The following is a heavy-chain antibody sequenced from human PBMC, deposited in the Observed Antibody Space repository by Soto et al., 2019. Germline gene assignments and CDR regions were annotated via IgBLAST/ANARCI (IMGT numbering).Heavy chain of an antibody. V-gene: IGHV3-49*03. CDR3: IRGATHYYYYGMDV. Sequence: GGSLRLSCTASGFTFRDYAMSWLRQAPGKGLEWVGFIRSKAYGGTTDYAASVKARFTISRDDSKSIAYLQMNSLKTEDTAVYYCIRGATHYYYYGMDVWGQGXTVTVYS. D-gene: IGHD5-12*01. CDR2: IRSKAYGGTT. CDR1: GFTFRDYA. J-gene: IGHJ6*02.